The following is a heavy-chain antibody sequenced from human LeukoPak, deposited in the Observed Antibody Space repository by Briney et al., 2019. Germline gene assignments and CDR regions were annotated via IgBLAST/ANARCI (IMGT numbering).Heavy chain of an antibody. Sequence: GASVKVSCKASGYTFTSYDINWVRQATGQGLEWMGWMNPNSGNTGYAQKFQGRVTITRNTSISTAYMELSSLRSEDTAVYYCAKSGLYSSSWIRYYYYYMDVWGKGTTVTVSS. CDR1: GYTFTSYD. D-gene: IGHD6-13*01. CDR2: MNPNSGNT. V-gene: IGHV1-8*03. CDR3: AKSGLYSSSWIRYYYYYMDV. J-gene: IGHJ6*03.